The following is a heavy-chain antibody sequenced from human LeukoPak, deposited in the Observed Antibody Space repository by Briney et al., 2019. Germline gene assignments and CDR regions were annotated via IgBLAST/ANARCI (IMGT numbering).Heavy chain of an antibody. CDR2: IYYSGST. CDR3: ARGARAGYNLEPFDY. Sequence: SETLSLTCTVSGGSMSSYYWSWIRQPPGKGLEWIGYIYYSGSTKYNPSLKGRVTISVDTSKNQFSLKLSSVTAADTAVYYCARGARAGYNLEPFDYWGQGTLVTVSS. CDR1: GGSMSSYY. V-gene: IGHV4-59*08. J-gene: IGHJ4*02. D-gene: IGHD5-24*01.